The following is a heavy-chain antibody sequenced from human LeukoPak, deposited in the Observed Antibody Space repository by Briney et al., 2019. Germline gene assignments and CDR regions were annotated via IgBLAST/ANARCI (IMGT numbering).Heavy chain of an antibody. CDR1: GGSISSYY. Sequence: SETLSLTCTVSGGSISSYYWSWIRQPPGKGLEWVGYIYYSGSTNYNPSLKSRLTISLDTSKNQFSLKLSSVTAADTAVYFCARSHYGSTSTDYYMDVWGKGTTVTVSS. CDR3: ARSHYGSTSTDYYMDV. J-gene: IGHJ6*03. CDR2: IYYSGST. V-gene: IGHV4-59*01. D-gene: IGHD2-2*01.